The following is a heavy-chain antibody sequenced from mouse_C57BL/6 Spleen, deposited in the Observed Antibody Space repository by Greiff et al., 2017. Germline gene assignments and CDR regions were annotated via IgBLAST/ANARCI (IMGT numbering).Heavy chain of an antibody. CDR2: ISDGGSYT. CDR3: ARDGDSSGYFDY. Sequence: EVKLVESGGGLVKPGGSLKLSCAASGLTFSSYAMSWVRQTPEKRLEWVATISDGGSYTYYPDNVKGRFTISRDNAKNNLYLQMSHLKSEDTAMYYCARDGDSSGYFDYWGQGTTLTVSS. D-gene: IGHD3-2*02. J-gene: IGHJ2*01. CDR1: GLTFSSYA. V-gene: IGHV5-4*01.